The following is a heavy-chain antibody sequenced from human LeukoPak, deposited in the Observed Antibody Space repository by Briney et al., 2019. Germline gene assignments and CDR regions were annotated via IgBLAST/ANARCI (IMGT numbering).Heavy chain of an antibody. D-gene: IGHD3-3*01. Sequence: SQTLSLTCTVSGGSISSYYWSWIRQPPGKGLEWIGYIYYSGSTNYNPSLKSRVTISVDTSKSQFSLKLSSVTAADTAVYYCARDLPIFEDAFDIWGQGTMVTVSS. J-gene: IGHJ3*02. CDR3: ARDLPIFEDAFDI. CDR1: GGSISSYY. CDR2: IYYSGST. V-gene: IGHV4-59*01.